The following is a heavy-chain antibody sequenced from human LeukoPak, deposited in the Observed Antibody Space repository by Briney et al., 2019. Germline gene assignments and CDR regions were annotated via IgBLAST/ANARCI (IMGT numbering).Heavy chain of an antibody. D-gene: IGHD2-15*01. CDR1: GGSINSYY. CDR2: IYNSGST. Sequence: SETLSLTCTVSGGSINSYYWTWIRQPPGKGLEWIGYIYNSGSTKYNPSLKSRVIISTDTSKKQFSLRVSSVTAADTAVYYCARRVRIEGGTRRGGGLDMWGQGTMVTVSS. CDR3: ARRVRIEGGTRRGGGLDM. V-gene: IGHV4-59*08. J-gene: IGHJ3*02.